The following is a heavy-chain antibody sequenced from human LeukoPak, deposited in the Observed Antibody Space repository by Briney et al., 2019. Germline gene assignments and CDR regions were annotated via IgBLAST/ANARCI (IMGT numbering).Heavy chain of an antibody. J-gene: IGHJ4*02. CDR1: GGSFRGYY. Sequence: PSETLSLTCAVYGGSFRGYYRSWIRQPPGKGLDWIGEINHSGSTNYNPSLKSRVTISVDTSKNQFSLKLSSVTAADTAVYYCAREESGPVRGVIAYWGQGTLVTVSS. V-gene: IGHV4-34*01. CDR3: AREESGPVRGVIAY. CDR2: INHSGST. D-gene: IGHD3-10*01.